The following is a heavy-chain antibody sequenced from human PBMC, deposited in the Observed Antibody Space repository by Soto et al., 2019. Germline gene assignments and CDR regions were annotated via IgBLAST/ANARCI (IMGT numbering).Heavy chain of an antibody. CDR3: ARDTGTYPYYFDS. CDR2: IHHSGST. CDR1: GGSISSGQNF. D-gene: IGHD1-26*01. V-gene: IGHV4-30-4*08. J-gene: IGHJ4*02. Sequence: LSLTCTVSGGSISSGQNFWNWIRQSPGKGLEWIGYIHHSGSTYYSPSLKSRLTISADTSKNQISLKLNSVTAADTAVYYCARDTGTYPYYFDSWGQGTLVTVSS.